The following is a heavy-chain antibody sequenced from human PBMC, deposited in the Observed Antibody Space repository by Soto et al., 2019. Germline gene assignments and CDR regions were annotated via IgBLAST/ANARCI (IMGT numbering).Heavy chain of an antibody. CDR3: ARERVDIVSTIPWFDP. D-gene: IGHD5-12*01. V-gene: IGHV3-21*01. Sequence: GGSLRLSCAASGFTFSSYSMNWVRQAPGKGLEWVSSISSRSSYIYYADSVKGRFTISRDNAKNSLYLQMNSLRAEDTAVYYCARERVDIVSTIPWFDPWGQGTLVTVS. CDR1: GFTFSSYS. J-gene: IGHJ5*02. CDR2: ISSRSSYI.